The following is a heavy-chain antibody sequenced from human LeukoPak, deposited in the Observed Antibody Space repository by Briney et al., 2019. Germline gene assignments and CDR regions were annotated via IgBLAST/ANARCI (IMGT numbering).Heavy chain of an antibody. V-gene: IGHV4-38-2*01. CDR1: GYSISSGYY. J-gene: IGHJ4*02. D-gene: IGHD2-2*01. CDR2: IYHSGST. Sequence: SETLSLTCAVSGYSISSGYYWGWIRQPPGKGLEWIGSIYHSGSTYYNPSLKSRVTISVDTSKNQFSLKLSSVTAADTAVYYCAVNIVVVPAASFDYWGQGXLVTV. CDR3: AVNIVVVPAASFDY.